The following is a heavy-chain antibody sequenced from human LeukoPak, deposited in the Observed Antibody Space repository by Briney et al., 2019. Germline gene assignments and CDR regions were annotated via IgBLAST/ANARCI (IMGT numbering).Heavy chain of an antibody. CDR2: INHSGST. CDR1: GGSFSGYY. J-gene: IGHJ5*02. V-gene: IGHV4-34*01. Sequence: SETLSLTCAVYGGSFSGYYWSWIRQPPGKGLEWIGEINHSGSTNYNPSLKSRVTISVDTSKNQFSLKLSSVTAADTAVYYCARHVTWFGRELPTARDIWFDPWGQGTLVTVSS. CDR3: ARHVTWFGRELPTARDIWFDP. D-gene: IGHD3-10*01.